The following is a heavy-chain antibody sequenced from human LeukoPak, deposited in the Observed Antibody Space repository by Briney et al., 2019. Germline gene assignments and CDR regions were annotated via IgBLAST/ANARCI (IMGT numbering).Heavy chain of an antibody. CDR2: ISGDGGST. CDR3: AKLFYSSGMYHFDY. V-gene: IGHV3-43*01. J-gene: IGHJ4*02. D-gene: IGHD3-10*01. Sequence: GGSLRLSCAASGLSIGDNSMHWVRQAPGKGLEWVSLISGDGGSTYYADSVKGRFTISRDNSNNTLYLQMNSLRAEDTAVFYCAKLFYSSGMYHFDYWGQGTLVTVSS. CDR1: GLSIGDNS.